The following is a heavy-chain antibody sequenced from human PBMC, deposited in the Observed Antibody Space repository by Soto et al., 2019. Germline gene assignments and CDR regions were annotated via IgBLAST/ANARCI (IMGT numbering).Heavy chain of an antibody. D-gene: IGHD3-16*01. V-gene: IGHV3-7*01. CDR1: GFSIRSYW. J-gene: IGHJ4*02. Sequence: EVQLVESGGGLVQPGGSLRISCAVSGFSIRSYWMSWVRQAPGKGLEWVASIKEDGSEIYYVESVRGRFTISRDGAENALHLLMNSLSAEDTGVYFCARDVGFDYVNWGQGTLVTVSS. CDR3: ARDVGFDYVN. CDR2: IKEDGSEI.